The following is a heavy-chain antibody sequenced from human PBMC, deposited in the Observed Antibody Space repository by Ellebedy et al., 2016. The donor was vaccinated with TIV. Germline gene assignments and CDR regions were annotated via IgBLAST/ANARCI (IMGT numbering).Heavy chain of an antibody. CDR1: GGFISGGNYY. D-gene: IGHD6-6*01. V-gene: IGHV4-31*03. J-gene: IGHJ4*02. CDR3: AKADTGSSGWGY. Sequence: SETLSLXXTVSGGFISGGNYYWTWFRQHPGKGLEWIGYSYFRGHTFYNPSFKSRTTISVDPSKNQFFLRLTSVSAADTAIYYCAKADTGSSGWGYWGQGTVVTVSS. CDR2: SYFRGHT.